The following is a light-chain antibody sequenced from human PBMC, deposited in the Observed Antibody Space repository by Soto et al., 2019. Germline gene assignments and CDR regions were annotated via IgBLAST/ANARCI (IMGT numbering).Light chain of an antibody. J-gene: IGKJ1*01. CDR1: QSMSTC. Sequence: DVQMTQSPSTLSASVGDRVTITCLASQSMSTCLAWYQQKPGRAPKLLIYKASTLKSGVPSRFSGSGSGTEFTLTISSLQPDDFATYYCQHYNSYSEAFGQGTKVDI. CDR2: KAS. CDR3: QHYNSYSEA. V-gene: IGKV1-5*03.